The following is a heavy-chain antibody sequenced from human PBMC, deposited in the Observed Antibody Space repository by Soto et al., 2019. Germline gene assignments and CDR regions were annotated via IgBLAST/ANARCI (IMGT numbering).Heavy chain of an antibody. Sequence: GGSLRLSCAASGFTLSSYSMNWVRQAPGKGLEWVSYVSSSSSTIYYADSVKGRFTISRDSAKNSLYLQMNSLRAEDTAVYYCARGVVATSPSYFDHWGQGTLVTVSS. V-gene: IGHV3-48*01. CDR2: VSSSSSTI. CDR3: ARGVVATSPSYFDH. D-gene: IGHD2-15*01. CDR1: GFTLSSYS. J-gene: IGHJ4*02.